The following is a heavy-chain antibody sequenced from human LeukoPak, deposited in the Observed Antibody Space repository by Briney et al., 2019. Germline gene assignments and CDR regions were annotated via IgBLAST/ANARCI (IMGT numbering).Heavy chain of an antibody. CDR1: GGSISSSSFY. CDR3: ARMLGGYMNY. J-gene: IGHJ4*02. CDR2: ISYSGST. V-gene: IGHV4-39*01. Sequence: SETLSLTCTVSGGSISSSSFYWGWLRQPPGRGLEWIGNISYSGSTYYTPSLKSRVTISVDTSKNQFSLKLRSVTAADTAIYYCARMLGGYMNYWGQGTLVTVSS. D-gene: IGHD5-12*01.